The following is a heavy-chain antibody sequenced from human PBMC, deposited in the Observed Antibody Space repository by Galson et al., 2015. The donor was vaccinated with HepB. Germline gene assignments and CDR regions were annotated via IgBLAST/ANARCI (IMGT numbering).Heavy chain of an antibody. V-gene: IGHV1-2*06. J-gene: IGHJ3*02. Sequence: SVKVSCKASGYTFTGYYMHWVRQAPGQGLEWMGRINPNSGGTNYAQKFQGRVTMTRDTSISTAYMELSRLRSDDTAVYYCGGALSSGYFHGAFDIWGQGTMVTVSS. CDR2: INPNSGGT. D-gene: IGHD3-22*01. CDR1: GYTFTGYY. CDR3: GGALSSGYFHGAFDI.